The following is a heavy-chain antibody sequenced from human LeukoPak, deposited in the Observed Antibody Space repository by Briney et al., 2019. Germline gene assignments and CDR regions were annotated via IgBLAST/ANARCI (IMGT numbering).Heavy chain of an antibody. CDR2: IKQDGGDK. CDR3: ARDQPLTVSTWGYFYYYMDV. D-gene: IGHD4-17*01. CDR1: GFSFSSYW. Sequence: GGSLRLSCAAPGFSFSSYWMSWVRQAPGKGLEWVANIKQDGGDKYYVDSVKGRFTISRDNAKNSLYLQMNSLRAEDTAVYFCARDQPLTVSTWGYFYYYMDVWGRGTTVTVSS. J-gene: IGHJ6*03. V-gene: IGHV3-7*01.